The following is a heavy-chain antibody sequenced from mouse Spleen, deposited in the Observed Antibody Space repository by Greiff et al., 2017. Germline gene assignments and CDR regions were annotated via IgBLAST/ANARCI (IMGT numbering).Heavy chain of an antibody. D-gene: IGHD2-1*01. CDR1: GYSITSDYA. CDR3: ARWVYGTFAY. J-gene: IGHJ3*01. Sequence: EVQLQQSGPGLVKPSQSLSLTCTVTGYSITSDYAWNWIRQFPGNKLEWMGYISYSGSTSYNPSLKSRISITRDTSKNQFFLQLNSVTTEDTATYYCARWVYGTFAYWGQGTLGTGSA. CDR2: ISYSGST. V-gene: IGHV3-2*02.